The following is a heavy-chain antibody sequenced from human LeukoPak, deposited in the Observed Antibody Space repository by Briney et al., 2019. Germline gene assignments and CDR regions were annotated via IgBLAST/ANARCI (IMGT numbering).Heavy chain of an antibody. Sequence: GSLRLSCAASGFTFSSYAMSWIRQPPGKGLEWIGYIYYSGSTNYNPSLKSRVTISVDTSKNQFSLKLSSVTAADTAVYYCARARSRFWREQQLYFDYWGQGTLVTVSS. J-gene: IGHJ4*02. CDR1: GFTFSSYA. V-gene: IGHV4-59*01. D-gene: IGHD6-13*01. CDR3: ARARSRFWREQQLYFDY. CDR2: IYYSGST.